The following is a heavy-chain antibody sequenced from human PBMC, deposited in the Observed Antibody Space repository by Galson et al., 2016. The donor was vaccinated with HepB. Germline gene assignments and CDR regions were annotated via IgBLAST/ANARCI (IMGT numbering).Heavy chain of an antibody. D-gene: IGHD3-10*01. CDR3: ARGEGRWSGQLFHLYYFDY. CDR1: GGSISFCY. V-gene: IGHV4-59*01. CDR2: VYDTGTT. J-gene: IGHJ4*02. Sequence: SETLSLTCTVSGGSISFCYWSWIRQPPGKGLEWIGYVYDTGTTNYNPSLKSRVTISVDRSKNQFSLKMSSVSAADTAVYYCARGEGRWSGQLFHLYYFDYWGQGALVTVSS.